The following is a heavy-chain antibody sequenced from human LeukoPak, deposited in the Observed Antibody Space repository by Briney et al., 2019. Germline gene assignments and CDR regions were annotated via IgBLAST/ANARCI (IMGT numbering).Heavy chain of an antibody. J-gene: IGHJ3*02. CDR1: GYSFTSYW. CDR2: IYPGDSDT. D-gene: IGHD2-2*01. CDR3: ARREEYQLLTDLDAFDI. Sequence: VESLKISCKGSGYSFTSYWIGWVRQMPGKGLEWVWIIYPGDSDTRCGPSFQGQVHISADKSISTAYLQWSSLKASDAAMYYCARREEYQLLTDLDAFDIWGQGTLVTVSS. V-gene: IGHV5-51*01.